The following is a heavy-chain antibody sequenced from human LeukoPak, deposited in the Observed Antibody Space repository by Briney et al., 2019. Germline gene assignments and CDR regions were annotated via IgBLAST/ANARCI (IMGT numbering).Heavy chain of an antibody. V-gene: IGHV4-34*01. CDR2: INHSGST. CDR1: GVSFNCFY. D-gene: IGHD4-11*01. Sequence: SETLSLTAAVYGVSFNCFYWGWIPQRPGKGLEGSVDINHSGSTNYNPSLKRRVTISVDTSKNQFSLKLSSVTAADTAVYYCARPAKPPYSNYVKSNLYWYFDLWGRGTLVTVSS. J-gene: IGHJ2*01. CDR3: ARPAKPPYSNYVKSNLYWYFDL.